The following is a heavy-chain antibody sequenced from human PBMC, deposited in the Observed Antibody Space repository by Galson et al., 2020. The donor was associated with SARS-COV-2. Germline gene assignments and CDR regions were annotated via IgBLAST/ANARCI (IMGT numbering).Heavy chain of an antibody. CDR3: ARTVAYYVRYCYY. V-gene: IGHV5-10-1*01. D-gene: IGHD3-16*01. J-gene: IGHJ4*02. Sequence: HGESLKISCTGSGYIFTSYLISWVRQMPGKGLEWMGRIDPSDSYTNYSPSFQGHVTISADKSNSTAYLQWSSLKASDTAMYYCARTVAYYVRYCYYWGQGSLVTGSS. CDR1: GYIFTSYL. CDR2: IDPSDSYT.